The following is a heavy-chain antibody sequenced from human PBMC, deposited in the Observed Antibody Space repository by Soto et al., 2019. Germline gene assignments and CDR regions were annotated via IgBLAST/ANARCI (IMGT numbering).Heavy chain of an antibody. CDR2: IRNKRRGFTT. J-gene: IGHJ4*02. V-gene: IGHV3-72*01. D-gene: IGHD3-3*01. Sequence: EVQLVESGGGLVQPGGSLRLSCAVSGFTLSDYYMDWIRQTPGKGLEWIGRIRNKRRGFTTEYAASVKGRFTVSREESQDSLYLQMNGLKIEDTAVYYCARVNDVSSGSYTIDYWGQGTLVTVSS. CDR1: GFTLSDYY. CDR3: ARVNDVSSGSYTIDY.